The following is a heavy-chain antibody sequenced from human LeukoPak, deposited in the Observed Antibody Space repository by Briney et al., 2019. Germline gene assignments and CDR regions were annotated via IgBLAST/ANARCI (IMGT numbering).Heavy chain of an antibody. CDR3: AKDSGLAAAGTGMDV. CDR2: ISYDGSNK. D-gene: IGHD6-13*01. J-gene: IGHJ6*02. V-gene: IGHV3-30*18. CDR1: GFTFSSYG. Sequence: GRSLRLSCAASGFTFSSYGMHWARQVPGKGLEWVAVISYDGSNKYYADSVKGRFTISRDNSKNTLYLQMNSLRAEDTAVYYCAKDSGLAAAGTGMDVWGQGTTVTVSS.